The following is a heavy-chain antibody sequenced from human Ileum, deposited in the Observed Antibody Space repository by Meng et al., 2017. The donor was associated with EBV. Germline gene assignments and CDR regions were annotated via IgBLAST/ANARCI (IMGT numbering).Heavy chain of an antibody. D-gene: IGHD2-15*01. CDR3: ARELMYCSGGSCYPFDY. CDR2: IYYSGST. J-gene: IGHJ4*02. V-gene: IGHV4-39*07. Sequence: QLEVQEAGPGLVKPSEPLSLTCTFSGGFISSSSYYWGWIRQPPGKGLEWIGSIYYSGSTYYNPSLKSRVTISVDTSKNQFSLKLSSVTAADTAVYYCARELMYCSGGSCYPFDYWGQGTLVTVSS. CDR1: GGFISSSSYY.